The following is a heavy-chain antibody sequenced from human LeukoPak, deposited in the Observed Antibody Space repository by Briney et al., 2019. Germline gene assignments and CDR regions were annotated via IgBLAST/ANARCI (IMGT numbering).Heavy chain of an antibody. CDR3: TTDHNGVGATGFDY. D-gene: IGHD1-26*01. V-gene: IGHV3-15*01. Sequence: GGSLRLSCAASGFTFSNAWMSWVRQAPGKGLEWVGRIKSKTDGGTTDYAAPVKGRFTISRDDSKNTLYLQMNSLETEDTAVYYCTTDHNGVGATGFDYWGQGTLVTVSS. CDR2: IKSKTDGGTT. CDR1: GFTFSNAW. J-gene: IGHJ4*02.